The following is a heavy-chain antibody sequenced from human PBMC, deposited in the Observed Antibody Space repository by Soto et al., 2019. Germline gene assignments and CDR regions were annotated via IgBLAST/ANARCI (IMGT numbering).Heavy chain of an antibody. CDR2: ISYDGGNI. D-gene: IGHD3-16*01. J-gene: IGHJ6*02. Sequence: PGGSLRLSCEASGFAFRSYAMHWVRQAPGKGLEWVGVISYDGGNIYYADSVKGRFTISRDNSKNTLYVQVNSLRPDDTAGYYCAKGILSATIGPYAMDVWGQGTTVTVSS. CDR1: GFAFRSYA. CDR3: AKGILSATIGPYAMDV. V-gene: IGHV3-30*18.